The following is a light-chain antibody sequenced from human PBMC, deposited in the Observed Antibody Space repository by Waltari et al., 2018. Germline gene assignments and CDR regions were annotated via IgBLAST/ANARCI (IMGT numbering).Light chain of an antibody. CDR1: FSDVGAYDY. CDR2: DVS. CDR3: SSYTTRGTWV. J-gene: IGLJ3*02. Sequence: QSALTQPASVSGSPGQSITFSCTGAFSDVGAYDYVSWYQQLPGTTPKLLFYDVSHRPSGVSDRLSGSKSGNPASLTISGLRPEDEADYYCSSYTTRGTWVFGGGTKLTVL. V-gene: IGLV2-14*03.